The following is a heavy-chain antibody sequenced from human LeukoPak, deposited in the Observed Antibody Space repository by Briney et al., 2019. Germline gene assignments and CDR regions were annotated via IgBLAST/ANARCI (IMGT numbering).Heavy chain of an antibody. CDR2: TNTDGSST. V-gene: IGHV3-74*03. CDR3: YGANAEH. CDR1: GFTFSSYW. D-gene: IGHD4-23*01. J-gene: IGHJ1*01. Sequence: GGSLRLSCAASGFTFSSYWMHWVRQAPGKGLVWVSGTNTDGSSTMYADSVKGRFTTARDNAKNTPYLQMNSLRAEDTAVYYCYGANAEHWGQGTLVTVSS.